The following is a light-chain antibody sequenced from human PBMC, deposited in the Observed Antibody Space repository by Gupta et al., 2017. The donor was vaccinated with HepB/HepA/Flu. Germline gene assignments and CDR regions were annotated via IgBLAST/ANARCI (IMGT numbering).Light chain of an antibody. CDR3: MQAKHWPQS. J-gene: IGKJ2*03. Sequence: DVVMTQSPLSLPVTLGQPASISCRSSQSLVHSDGNTYLTWFQQRPGQSPRRLIYKGSDRDSGVPDRFSGGGSGTDFSPKISRVEAEDIGIYYCMQAKHWPQSFGQGTKLEIK. V-gene: IGKV2-30*02. CDR2: KGS. CDR1: QSLVHSDGNTY.